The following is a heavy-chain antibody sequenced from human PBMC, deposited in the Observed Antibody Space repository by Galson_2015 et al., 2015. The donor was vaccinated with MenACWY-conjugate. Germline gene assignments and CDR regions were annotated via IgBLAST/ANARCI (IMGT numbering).Heavy chain of an antibody. D-gene: IGHD5-24*01. CDR1: GFTFSSYG. V-gene: IGHV3-30*18. J-gene: IGHJ4*02. Sequence: SLRLSCAASGFTFSSYGMHWVRQAPGKGLEWVAVISYDGSNKYYADSVKGRFTISRDNSKNTLYLQMNSLRAEDTAVYYCAKGGRVGWLQLQTAYWGQGTLVTVSS. CDR2: ISYDGSNK. CDR3: AKGGRVGWLQLQTAY.